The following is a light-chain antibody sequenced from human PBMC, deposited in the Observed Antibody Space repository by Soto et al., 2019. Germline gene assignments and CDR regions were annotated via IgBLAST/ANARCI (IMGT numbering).Light chain of an antibody. CDR1: QGFRTH. Sequence: AIQMTQSASSFCACTGDRVSMXCRASQGFRTHLVWYQQRAGEAPKLLIDPASTLQTVGPPRFSCSGSATDFTPTISCLQSEDFATYYGQQYYSYPGTFGQGTKVDIK. CDR2: PAS. J-gene: IGKJ1*01. CDR3: QQYYSYPGT. V-gene: IGKV1-8*01.